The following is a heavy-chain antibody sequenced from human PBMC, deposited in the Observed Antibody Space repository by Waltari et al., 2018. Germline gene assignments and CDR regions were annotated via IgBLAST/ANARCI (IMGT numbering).Heavy chain of an antibody. D-gene: IGHD2-15*01. J-gene: IGHJ4*02. Sequence: VQLVQSGGGLVQPGGSQRLSCIGPGFTFGGFWMSWVRPAPGKGLEWVANIKQDGSEEYYVDSGKGRFTISRDNAKKSLYLQMNSLRVEDTAVYYCARPPPGVVADAYDYWGQGTLVTVSS. V-gene: IGHV3-7*01. CDR3: ARPPPGVVADAYDY. CDR1: GFTFGGFW. CDR2: IKQDGSEE.